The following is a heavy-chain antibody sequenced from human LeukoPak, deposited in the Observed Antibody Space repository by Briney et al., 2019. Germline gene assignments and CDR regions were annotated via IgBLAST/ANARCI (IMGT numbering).Heavy chain of an antibody. CDR1: GGSISSAGYS. Sequence: SQTLSLTCSVSGGSISSAGYSWSWIRQHPGKGLEWIGYIYYSGTTYYNPSLMSRLTISVDTSNNQFSLKLSSVTAADTAVYYCAREKWETVFAFDIWGQGTVVTVSS. CDR3: AREKWETVFAFDI. D-gene: IGHD1-26*01. J-gene: IGHJ3*02. CDR2: IYYSGTT. V-gene: IGHV4-31*03.